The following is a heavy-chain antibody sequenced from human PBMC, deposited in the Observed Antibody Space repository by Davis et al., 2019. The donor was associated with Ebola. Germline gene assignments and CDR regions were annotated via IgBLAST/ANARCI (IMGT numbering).Heavy chain of an antibody. Sequence: HTGGSLRLSCAASGFTFSSYWMHWARQAPGKGLVWVSRINSDGSSTSYADSVKGRFTISRDNAKNTLYLQMNGLRVDDTAVYYCASGVETGYGFGGYYYAMDVWGQGTTVTVSS. D-gene: IGHD3-16*01. CDR2: INSDGSST. V-gene: IGHV3-74*01. CDR3: ASGVETGYGFGGYYYAMDV. J-gene: IGHJ6*02. CDR1: GFTFSSYW.